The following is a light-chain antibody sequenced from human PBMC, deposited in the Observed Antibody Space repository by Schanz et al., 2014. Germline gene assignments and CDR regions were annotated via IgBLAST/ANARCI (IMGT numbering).Light chain of an antibody. V-gene: IGKV3D-7*01. J-gene: IGKJ1*01. Sequence: PGERVTLSCRASQSVSSSYLTWYQQKPGQAPRLLIYGASTRATGIPARFSGSGSGTDFTLTISSLQPEDFAVYYCQQYNNWPRAFGQGTKVEIK. CDR1: QSVSSSY. CDR3: QQYNNWPRA. CDR2: GAS.